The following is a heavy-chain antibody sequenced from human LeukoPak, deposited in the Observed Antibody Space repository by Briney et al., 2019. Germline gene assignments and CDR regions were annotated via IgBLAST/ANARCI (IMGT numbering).Heavy chain of an antibody. D-gene: IGHD2-21*02. Sequence: SETLSLTCTVSADSISRYYWSWFRQPPGRGLEWIGYVYYSGDISYHPSPKRGLNISIDSSKNQFSLRLNSVTAADTAVYFCATGAGRCGGDCSPFVYWGQGTLVTVSS. CDR3: ATGAGRCGGDCSPFVY. J-gene: IGHJ4*02. CDR2: VYYSGDI. CDR1: ADSISRYY. V-gene: IGHV4-59*01.